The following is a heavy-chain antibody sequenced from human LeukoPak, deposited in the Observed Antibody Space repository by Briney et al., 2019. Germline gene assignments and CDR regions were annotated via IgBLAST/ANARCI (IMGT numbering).Heavy chain of an antibody. CDR2: INHSGST. D-gene: IGHD2-15*01. Sequence: SETLSLTCAVYGWSFSGYYWSWIRQPPGKGLEWIGEINHSGSTNYNPSLKSRVTISVDTSKNQFSLKLSSVTAADTAVYYCARGNGNCSGGSCHFDYWGQGTLVTVSS. V-gene: IGHV4-34*01. J-gene: IGHJ4*02. CDR3: ARGNGNCSGGSCHFDY. CDR1: GWSFSGYY.